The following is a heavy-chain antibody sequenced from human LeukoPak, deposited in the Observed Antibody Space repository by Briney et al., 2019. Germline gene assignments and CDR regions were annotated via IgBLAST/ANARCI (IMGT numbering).Heavy chain of an antibody. D-gene: IGHD1-26*01. CDR2: INPNSGGT. CDR1: GYTFTGYY. J-gene: IGHJ5*02. V-gene: IGHV1-2*02. CDR3: ASGSYVMFGWFDP. Sequence: GASVKVSCKASGYTFTGYYMHWVRQAPGQGLEWMGWINPNSGGTNYAQKFQGRVTMTRDTSISTAYMELSGLRSDDTAVYYCASGSYVMFGWFDPWGQGTLVTVSS.